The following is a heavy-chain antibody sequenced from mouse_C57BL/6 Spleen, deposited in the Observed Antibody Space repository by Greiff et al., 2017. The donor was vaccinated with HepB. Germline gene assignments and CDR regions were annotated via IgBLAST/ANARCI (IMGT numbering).Heavy chain of an antibody. V-gene: IGHV1-61*01. Sequence: QVQLQQPGAELVRPGSSVKLSCKASGYTFTSYWMDWVKQRPGQGLEWIGNIYPSDSETHYNQKFKDKATLTVDKSSSTAYMQLSSLTSEDSAVYYCARSESTMVTTWDYWGQGTTRTVSS. D-gene: IGHD2-2*01. CDR3: ARSESTMVTTWDY. CDR1: GYTFTSYW. J-gene: IGHJ2*01. CDR2: IYPSDSET.